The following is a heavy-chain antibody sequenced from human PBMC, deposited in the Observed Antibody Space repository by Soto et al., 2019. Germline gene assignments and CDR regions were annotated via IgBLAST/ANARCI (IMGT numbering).Heavy chain of an antibody. D-gene: IGHD2-15*01. CDR2: IYHSGST. J-gene: IGHJ4*02. CDR3: ARGEVVALGY. V-gene: IGHV4-30-2*01. CDR1: GGSISSGGYS. Sequence: QLQLQESGSGLVKPSQTLSLTCAVSGGSISSGGYSWSWIRQPPGKGLEWIGYIYHSGSTYYNPSLNSRVTPLVASSKNQFSLQLSSVTAADTAVYYCARGEVVALGYWGQGTLVTVSS.